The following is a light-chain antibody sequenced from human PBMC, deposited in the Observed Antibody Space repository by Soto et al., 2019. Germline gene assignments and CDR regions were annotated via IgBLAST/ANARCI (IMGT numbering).Light chain of an antibody. V-gene: IGLV2-14*01. Sequence: QSALTQPASVSGSPGQSITISCTGTSSDVGGYNYVSWYQQHPGKAPKLMIYDVSNRPSGVSIRFSGSKSGNTASLTISGLQAEDEADYYCSSYTSSIYVVFGGGTQLTVL. CDR1: SSDVGGYNY. CDR2: DVS. CDR3: SSYTSSIYVV. J-gene: IGLJ2*01.